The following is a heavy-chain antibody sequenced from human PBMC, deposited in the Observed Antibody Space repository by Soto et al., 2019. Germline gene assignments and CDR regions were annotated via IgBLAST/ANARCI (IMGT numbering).Heavy chain of an antibody. CDR1: GFTFSDYF. V-gene: IGHV3-11*01. Sequence: QVQLVESGGGLVKPGGSLRLSCAASGFTFSDYFMNWIRQAPGKGLEWVAYIGSSTRTRYYADSVKGRFTISRDNAKNSLYLQMDSLRAEDTAVYYCAREPPPRTLGTTYAFDIWGQGTMVTVSS. J-gene: IGHJ3*02. CDR3: AREPPPRTLGTTYAFDI. CDR2: IGSSTRTR. D-gene: IGHD1-7*01.